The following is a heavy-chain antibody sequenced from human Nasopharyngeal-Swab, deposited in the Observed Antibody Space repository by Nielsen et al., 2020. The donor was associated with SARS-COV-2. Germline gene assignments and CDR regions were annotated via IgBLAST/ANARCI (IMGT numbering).Heavy chain of an antibody. CDR2: IYPGDSDT. Sequence: GESLKISCKGSGYSFTSYWIGWVRQMPGKGLEWMGIIYPGDSDTRYSPSFQGQVTISADKSISTAYLQWSSLKASDTAMYYCARSMPSRYYYYGMDVWGQGTTVTVSS. D-gene: IGHD2-2*01. CDR1: GYSFTSYW. J-gene: IGHJ6*02. CDR3: ARSMPSRYYYYGMDV. V-gene: IGHV5-51*01.